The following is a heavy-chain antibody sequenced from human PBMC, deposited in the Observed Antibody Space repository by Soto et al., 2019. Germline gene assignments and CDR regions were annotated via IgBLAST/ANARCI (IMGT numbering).Heavy chain of an antibody. J-gene: IGHJ3*02. CDR2: ISSSSSYI. CDR3: AREYYGSGSYYSTLDAFDI. Sequence: GSLRLSCAASGFTFSSYSMNWVRQAPGKGLEWVSSISSSSSYIYYADSVKGRFTISRDNAKNSLYLQMNSLRAEDTAVYYCAREYYGSGSYYSTLDAFDIWGQGTMVTVSS. CDR1: GFTFSSYS. D-gene: IGHD3-10*01. V-gene: IGHV3-21*01.